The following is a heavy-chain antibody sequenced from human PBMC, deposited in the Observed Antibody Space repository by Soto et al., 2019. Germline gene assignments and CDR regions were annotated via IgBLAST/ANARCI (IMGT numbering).Heavy chain of an antibody. Sequence: TGGSLRLSCAASGFTFSNYAMIWVRQAPAKGLEWVSSISGNDGSTYYADSVKGRFTISRDNSKNTLCLQMNGLRAEATAVYYCATMKRLFDYWGQGTLVTVSS. V-gene: IGHV3-23*01. CDR3: ATMKRLFDY. J-gene: IGHJ4*02. CDR2: ISGNDGST. CDR1: GFTFSNYA.